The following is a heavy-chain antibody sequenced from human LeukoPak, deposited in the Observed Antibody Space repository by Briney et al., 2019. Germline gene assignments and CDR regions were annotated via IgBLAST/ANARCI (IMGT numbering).Heavy chain of an antibody. CDR3: ARHPELYFFDY. J-gene: IGHJ4*02. D-gene: IGHD3-10*01. CDR2: IHDSGST. CDR1: GGTISSYY. Sequence: SETLSLTCTVSGGTISSYYWNWIRQPPGKGLEWIGYIHDSGSTKYNPSLKSRVTISADTSKNQVSLTLSSVTAADTAVYYCARHPELYFFDYWGQGTLVTVSS. V-gene: IGHV4-59*08.